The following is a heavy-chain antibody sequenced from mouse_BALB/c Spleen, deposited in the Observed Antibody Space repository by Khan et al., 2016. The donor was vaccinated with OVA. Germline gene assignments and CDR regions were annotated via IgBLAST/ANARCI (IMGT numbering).Heavy chain of an antibody. V-gene: IGHV3-2*02. CDR2: ITYSGST. J-gene: IGHJ3*01. D-gene: IGHD3-3*01. CDR1: GYSITSDYA. Sequence: EVQLVESGPGLVKPSQSLSLTCTVTGYSITSDYAWNWIRQFPGNKLEWMGYITYSGSTSYIPSLKSRISITRDTSKNQFFLQLNSVTSEDTATYYCVRGRTYWGQGTLVTVSA. CDR3: VRGRTY.